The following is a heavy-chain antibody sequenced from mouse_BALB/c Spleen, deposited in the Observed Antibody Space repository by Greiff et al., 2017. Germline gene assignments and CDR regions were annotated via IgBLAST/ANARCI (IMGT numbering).Heavy chain of an antibody. D-gene: IGHD2-2*01. J-gene: IGHJ3*01. CDR3: AGYDSAY. Sequence: EVQVVESGPELVKPGASVKISCKASGYTFTDYNMHWVKQSHGKSLEWIGYIYPYNGGTGYNQKFKSKATLTVDNSSSTAYMELRSLTSEDSAVYYCAGYDSAYWGQGTLVTVSA. CDR2: IYPYNGGT. CDR1: GYTFTDYN. V-gene: IGHV1S29*02.